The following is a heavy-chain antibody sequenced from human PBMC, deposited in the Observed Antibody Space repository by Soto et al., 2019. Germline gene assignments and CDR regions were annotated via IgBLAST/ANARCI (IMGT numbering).Heavy chain of an antibody. CDR3: ARDEGYSSGWYLPFFDY. Sequence: PSETLSLTCTVSGGSISSYYWSWIRQPAGKGPEWIGRIYTSGSTNYNPSLKSRVTMSVDTSKNQFSLKLSSVTAADTAVYYCARDEGYSSGWYLPFFDYWGQRTLVTVS. CDR2: IYTSGST. CDR1: GGSISSYY. D-gene: IGHD6-19*01. V-gene: IGHV4-4*07. J-gene: IGHJ4*02.